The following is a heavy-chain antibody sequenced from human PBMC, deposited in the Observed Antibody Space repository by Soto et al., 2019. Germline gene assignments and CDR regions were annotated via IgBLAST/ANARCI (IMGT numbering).Heavy chain of an antibody. D-gene: IGHD3-16*01. Sequence: GGSLRLSCAASGFSFRNYAMTWVRQAPGKGLEWVSGLSGSGTMRYYADSVRGRFIISRDNAKNTLFLQMDNLRVEDSAVYYCAKEAEENENVLIPGDNWGQGTPVTVSS. V-gene: IGHV3-23*01. CDR1: GFSFRNYA. CDR2: LSGSGTMR. CDR3: AKEAEENENVLIPGDN. J-gene: IGHJ4*02.